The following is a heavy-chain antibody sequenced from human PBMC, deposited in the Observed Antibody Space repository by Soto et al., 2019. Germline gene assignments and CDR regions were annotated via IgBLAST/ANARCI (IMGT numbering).Heavy chain of an antibody. CDR3: ARNHPSSSSDFDY. CDR2: ISYDGSNK. D-gene: IGHD6-6*01. CDR1: GFTFSSYA. V-gene: IGHV3-30-3*01. J-gene: IGHJ4*02. Sequence: GGSLRLSCAASGFTFSSYAMHWVRQAPGKGLEWVAVISYDGSNKYYVDSVKGRFTISRDNSKNTLYLQMNSLRAEDTAVYYCARNHPSSSSDFDYWGQGTLVTVSS.